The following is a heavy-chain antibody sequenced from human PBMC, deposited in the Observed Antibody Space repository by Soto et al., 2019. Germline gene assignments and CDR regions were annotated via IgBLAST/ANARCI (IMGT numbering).Heavy chain of an antibody. D-gene: IGHD1-26*01. J-gene: IGHJ2*01. V-gene: IGHV4-30-4*01. CDR1: GGSISSGDYS. CDR3: ASGIGWYSDL. Sequence: QVQLQESGPGLVKPSQTLSLTCTVSGGSISSGDYSWSWIRQPPGKGLEWIGYIYYSGSTYYNPPLKXXVXIXXDTSKNQSSLKLSSVTAADTAVYYCASGIGWYSDLWGRGTLVIVSS. CDR2: IYYSGST.